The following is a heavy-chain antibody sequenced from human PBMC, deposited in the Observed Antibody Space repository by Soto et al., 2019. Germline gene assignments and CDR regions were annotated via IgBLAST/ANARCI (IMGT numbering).Heavy chain of an antibody. D-gene: IGHD3-10*01. CDR1: XFXFDDYA. CDR2: ISWNSGSI. CDR3: AKDSVEWLNNWFDP. Sequence: XFXFDDYAMHWVRQAPGXGXXWVSGISWNSGSIGYADSVKGRFTIXXXXXXXXXXXXXXXXXXEDTALYYCAKDSVEWLNNWFDPWGQGTLVTVSS. V-gene: IGHV3-9*01. J-gene: IGHJ5*02.